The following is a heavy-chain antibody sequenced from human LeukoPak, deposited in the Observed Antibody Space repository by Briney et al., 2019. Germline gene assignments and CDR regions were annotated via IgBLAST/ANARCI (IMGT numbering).Heavy chain of an antibody. V-gene: IGHV3-66*01. CDR2: IYSGDST. Sequence: GGSLRLSCAASGFTFSSNYMSWVRQAPGKGLEWVSVIYSGDSTYYSDSVKGRCTISRDNSKNTLYLQMNSLRPDDTAVYYCARAYSSSWRPYYFDYWGQGTLVTVSS. J-gene: IGHJ4*02. CDR1: GFTFSSNY. D-gene: IGHD6-13*01. CDR3: ARAYSSSWRPYYFDY.